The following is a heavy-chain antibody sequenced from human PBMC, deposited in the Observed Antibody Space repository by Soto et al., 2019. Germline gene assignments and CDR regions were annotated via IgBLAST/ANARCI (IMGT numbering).Heavy chain of an antibody. CDR3: ARGRGEFPA. Sequence: PSETLSLTCAVYGASLSDNYCNWLRQPPGKGLEWIGEINHSGNTNYNPSLRSRVTISIDTSKNQLSLNLRSVSAEDTAVYYCARGRGEFPACGQGTPVTVSS. CDR2: INHSGNT. CDR1: GASLSDNY. V-gene: IGHV4-34*01. J-gene: IGHJ5*02. D-gene: IGHD3-16*01.